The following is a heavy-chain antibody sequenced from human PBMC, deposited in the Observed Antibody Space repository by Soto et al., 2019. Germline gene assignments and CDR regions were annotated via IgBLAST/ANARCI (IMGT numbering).Heavy chain of an antibody. CDR1: GFSFSTFG. CDR3: AKDTDFVRAVPIMYNSGLDV. Sequence: QEQLVESGGGVVQPGRSLRLACVASGFSFSTFGMHWVRQVPGKGLEWVAVISYEAKYQYYADSVRGRFTISRDNSQSTLFLQMNTLGPEDTAVYYCAKDTDFVRAVPIMYNSGLDVWGQGTTVTVSS. CDR2: ISYEAKYQ. V-gene: IGHV3-30*18. D-gene: IGHD3-10*01. J-gene: IGHJ6*02.